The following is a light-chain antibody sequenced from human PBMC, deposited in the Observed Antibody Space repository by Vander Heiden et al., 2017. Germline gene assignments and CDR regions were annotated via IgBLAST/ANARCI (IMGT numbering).Light chain of an antibody. V-gene: IGKV1-9*01. CDR2: DAS. J-gene: IGKJ3*01. Sequence: DIQLTQSPSFLSASVGDRVTITCRASQGISSYLAWYQQKPGKAPKLLIYDASTLQSGVPSRFSGNGSGTEFTLTISSLQPEDFATYYCQQLNSYLFTFGPGTKVDIK. CDR1: QGISSY. CDR3: QQLNSYLFT.